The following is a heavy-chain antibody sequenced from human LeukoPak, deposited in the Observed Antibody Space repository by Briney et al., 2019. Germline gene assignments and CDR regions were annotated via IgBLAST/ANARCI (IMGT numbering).Heavy chain of an antibody. CDR3: AREPRSSSWYHGRPVPVFDY. J-gene: IGHJ4*02. D-gene: IGHD6-13*01. CDR2: ISTTFGTA. V-gene: IGHV1-69*01. Sequence: SVKVSCKASGGTFSSYAISWVRQAPGQGLEWMGGISTTFGTANYAQKFQGRVTITADESTSTAYMELSSLRSEDTAVYYCAREPRSSSWYHGRPVPVFDYWGQGTLVTVSS. CDR1: GGTFSSYA.